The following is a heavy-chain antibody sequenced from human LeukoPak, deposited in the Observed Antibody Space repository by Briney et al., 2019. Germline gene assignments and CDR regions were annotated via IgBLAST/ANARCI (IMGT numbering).Heavy chain of an antibody. CDR3: ARDCSGGTCSSFWFDP. V-gene: IGHV1-18*01. J-gene: IGHJ5*02. CDR1: GYTFRNYA. CDR2: ITAYNGNT. D-gene: IGHD2-15*01. Sequence: ASVKVSCKASGYTFRNYAITWVRQAPGQGLEWMGWITAYNGNTNYAQKFQGGVTMTTDTSTTTAYMELRNLKSDDTAVYYSARDCSGGTCSSFWFDPWGQGTLVTVSS.